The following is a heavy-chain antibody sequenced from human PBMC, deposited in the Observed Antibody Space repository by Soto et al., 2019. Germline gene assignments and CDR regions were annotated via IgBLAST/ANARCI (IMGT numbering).Heavy chain of an antibody. CDR2: IYHSGST. Sequence: SETLSLTCAVSGGSISSGGYSWSWIRQPPGKGLEWIGYIYHSGSTYYNPSLKSRVTISVDRSKNQFSLRLSSVTAADTAVYYCARGDPLLWFGEKVYYGMDVWGQGTTVTVSS. CDR3: ARGDPLLWFGEKVYYGMDV. J-gene: IGHJ6*02. V-gene: IGHV4-30-2*01. CDR1: GGSISSGGYS. D-gene: IGHD3-10*01.